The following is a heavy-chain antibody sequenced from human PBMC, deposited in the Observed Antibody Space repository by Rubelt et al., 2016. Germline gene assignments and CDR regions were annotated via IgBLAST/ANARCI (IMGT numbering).Heavy chain of an antibody. Sequence: QVQLQESGPGLVKPSETLSLTCTVSGGSISKYYWSWIRQPPGKGLEWLGYIFYSGCTNDNPSLKSRVTISVTTSTNQSSLMRGPVPAADSAVYYCARHPSSHTSGFLGGMDVWGQGTTVTVAS. CDR3: ARHPSSHTSGFLGGMDV. CDR2: IFYSGCT. D-gene: IGHD5-12*01. J-gene: IGHJ6*02. CDR1: GGSISKYY. V-gene: IGHV4-59*08.